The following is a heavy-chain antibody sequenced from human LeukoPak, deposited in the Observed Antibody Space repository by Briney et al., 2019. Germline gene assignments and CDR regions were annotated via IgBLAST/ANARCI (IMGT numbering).Heavy chain of an antibody. V-gene: IGHV3-7*01. CDR3: ARSGPTYGSGSYVHVY. J-gene: IGHJ4*02. Sequence: GGSLRLSCAASGFTFSSYWMSWVRQAPGKGLEWVANIKQDGSEKYYVDSVKDRFTISRDNAKNSLYLQMNSLRAEDTAVYYCARSGPTYGSGSYVHVYWGQGTLVTVSS. D-gene: IGHD3-10*01. CDR1: GFTFSSYW. CDR2: IKQDGSEK.